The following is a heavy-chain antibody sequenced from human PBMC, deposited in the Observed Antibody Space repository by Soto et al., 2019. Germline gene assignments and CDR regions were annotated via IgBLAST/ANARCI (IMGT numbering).Heavy chain of an antibody. V-gene: IGHV4-59*08. CDR2: MYYTGST. J-gene: IGHJ6*03. CDR1: GVSISNYY. Sequence: SETLSLTCTVSGVSISNYYWSWIRQSPGKGLEWIGYMYYTGSTSYNPSLKSRVTTSVDTSKSQFSLKLSSVTAADTAVYYCARTKVAAGNYYYYMDVWGKGTTVTVSS. D-gene: IGHD6-13*01. CDR3: ARTKVAAGNYYYYMDV.